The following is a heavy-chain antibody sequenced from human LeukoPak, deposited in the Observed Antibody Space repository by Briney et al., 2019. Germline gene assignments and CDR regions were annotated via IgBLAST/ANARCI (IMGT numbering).Heavy chain of an antibody. CDR3: ARDESRNWFDP. CDR2: IYYSGST. V-gene: IGHV4-31*03. CDR1: GGSISSGGYY. J-gene: IGHJ5*02. Sequence: PSETLSLTCTVSGGSISSGGYYWSWIRQHPGKGLEWIGYIYYSGSTYYNPSLRSRVTISVDTSKNQFSLKLSSVTAADTAVYYRARDESRNWFDPWGQGTLVTVSS.